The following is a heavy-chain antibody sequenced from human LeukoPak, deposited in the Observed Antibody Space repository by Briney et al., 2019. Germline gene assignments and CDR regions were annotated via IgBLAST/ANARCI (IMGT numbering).Heavy chain of an antibody. CDR3: AKEVTKYGSGSYSYWYFDL. J-gene: IGHJ2*01. D-gene: IGHD3-10*01. V-gene: IGHV3-30*18. CDR2: ISYDGSNK. Sequence: GGPLRLSCAASGFTFSSYGMHWVRQAPGKGLEWVAVISYDGSNKYYADSVKGRFTISRDNSKNTLYLQMNSLRAEDTAVYYCAKEVTKYGSGSYSYWYFDLWGRGTLVTVSS. CDR1: GFTFSSYG.